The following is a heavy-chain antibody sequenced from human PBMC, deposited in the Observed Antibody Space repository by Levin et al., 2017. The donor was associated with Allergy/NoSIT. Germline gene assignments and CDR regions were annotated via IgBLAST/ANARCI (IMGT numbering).Heavy chain of an antibody. CDR1: GFTFSSYS. CDR2: ISSSSSTI. J-gene: IGHJ2*01. D-gene: IGHD3-9*01. V-gene: IGHV3-48*01. Sequence: GGSLRLSCAASGFTFSSYSMNWVRQAPGKGLEWVSYISSSSSTIYYADSVKGRFTISRDNAKNSLYLQMNSLRAEDTAVYYCASTVYDILTGYHDYWYFDLWGRGTLVTVSS. CDR3: ASTVYDILTGYHDYWYFDL.